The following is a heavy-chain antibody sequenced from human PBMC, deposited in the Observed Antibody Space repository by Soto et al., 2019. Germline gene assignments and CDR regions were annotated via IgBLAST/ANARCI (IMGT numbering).Heavy chain of an antibody. V-gene: IGHV1-46*01. Sequence: GASVKVSCKASGYTFTSYYVHWVRQAPGQGLEWMGIINPSGGSTSYAQKCQGTVTITRDTSTSTVYMELSSLRSEGTALYYWSSITSSYYYDSSGYYSDAFDIWGQGIMVTVSS. J-gene: IGHJ3*02. CDR2: INPSGGST. D-gene: IGHD3-22*01. CDR3: SSITSSYYYDSSGYYSDAFDI. CDR1: GYTFTSYY.